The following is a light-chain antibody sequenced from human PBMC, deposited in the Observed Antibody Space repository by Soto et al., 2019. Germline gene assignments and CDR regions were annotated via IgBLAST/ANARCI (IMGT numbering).Light chain of an antibody. J-gene: IGKJ1*01. V-gene: IGKV3-15*01. Sequence: ILMTQSPATLSVSPGERATLSCRASQSVSNNLAWYQQKPGQAPRLLIYDASTRATGIPARCSGSGSGTAFTLTISGLQSEDFAVYYCQQYNNWPPWTFGQGTKVEIK. CDR2: DAS. CDR1: QSVSNN. CDR3: QQYNNWPPWT.